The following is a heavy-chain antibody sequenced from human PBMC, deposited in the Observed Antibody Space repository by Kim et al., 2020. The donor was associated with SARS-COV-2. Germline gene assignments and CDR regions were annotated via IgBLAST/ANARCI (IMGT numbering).Heavy chain of an antibody. D-gene: IGHD1-26*01. J-gene: IGHJ5*02. V-gene: IGHV1-69*04. CDR2: IIPILGIA. CDR1: GGTFSSYA. CDR3: ARGGAVGAKFWFDP. Sequence: SVKVSCKASGGTFSSYAISWVRQAPGQGLEWMGRIIPILGIANYAQKFQGRVTITADKSTSTAYMELSSLRSEDTAVYYCARGGAVGAKFWFDPWGQGTLVTVSS.